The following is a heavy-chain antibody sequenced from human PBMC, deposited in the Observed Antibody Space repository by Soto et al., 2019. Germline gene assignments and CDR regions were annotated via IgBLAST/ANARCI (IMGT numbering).Heavy chain of an antibody. CDR1: GGSISSNSYY. CDR3: ARRGSSSWYGY. Sequence: TSETLSLTCTVSGGSISSNSYYWGWIRQPPGKGLEWIGSIYYSGSTYYNPSLKSRVTISVDTSKNQFSLKLSSATAADTAVYYCARRGSSSWYGYWGQGTLVTVSS. V-gene: IGHV4-39*01. CDR2: IYYSGST. J-gene: IGHJ4*02. D-gene: IGHD6-13*01.